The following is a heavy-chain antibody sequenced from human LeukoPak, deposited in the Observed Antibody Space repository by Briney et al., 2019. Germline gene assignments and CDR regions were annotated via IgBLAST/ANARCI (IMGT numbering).Heavy chain of an antibody. V-gene: IGHV1-24*01. Sequence: EASVKVSCKVSGYTLTELPMHWVRQAPGKGLEWMGGFDPEDGETIYAQKFQGRVTMTEDTSTDTAYMELSSLRSEDTAVYYCATLPYSIAAADFDYWGQGTLVTVSS. D-gene: IGHD6-13*01. CDR2: FDPEDGET. CDR1: GYTLTELP. J-gene: IGHJ4*02. CDR3: ATLPYSIAAADFDY.